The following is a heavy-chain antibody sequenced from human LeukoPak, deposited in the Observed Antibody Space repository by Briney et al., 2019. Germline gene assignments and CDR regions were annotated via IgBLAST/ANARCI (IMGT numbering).Heavy chain of an antibody. Sequence: GGSLRLSCAASGFTVSSNYMSWVRQAPGKGLEWVSVIYSGGSTYYADSVKGRFTISRDNSKNTLYLQMNSLRAEDTAVYYCAGLPAYYYDTSGFYFDYWGQGTLVTVSS. CDR1: GFTVSSNY. CDR2: IYSGGST. D-gene: IGHD3-22*01. J-gene: IGHJ4*02. V-gene: IGHV3-66*04. CDR3: AGLPAYYYDTSGFYFDY.